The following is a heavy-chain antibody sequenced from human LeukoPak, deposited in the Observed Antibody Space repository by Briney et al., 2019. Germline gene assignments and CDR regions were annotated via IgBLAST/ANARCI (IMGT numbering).Heavy chain of an antibody. J-gene: IGHJ5*02. CDR3: ASFGAYGKTPPNWFDP. CDR1: GFTVSSNY. Sequence: GGSLRLSCAASGFTVSSNYMSWVRQAPGKGLEWVSVIFSGGSTYYADSVKGRFTISRDNSKNTLYLQMNSLRAEDTAVYYCASFGAYGKTPPNWFDPWGQGTLVTVSS. CDR2: IFSGGST. V-gene: IGHV3-53*01. D-gene: IGHD3-3*01.